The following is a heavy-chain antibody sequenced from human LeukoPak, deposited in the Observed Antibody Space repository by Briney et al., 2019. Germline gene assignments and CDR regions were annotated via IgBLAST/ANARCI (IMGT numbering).Heavy chain of an antibody. Sequence: SETLSLTCTVSGGSISSSSYYWGWIRQPPGKGLEWIGNSGSTYYNPSLKSRVTISVDTSKNQFSLKLSSVTAADTAVYYCARLSGITMIVVVMSDAFDIWGQGTMVTVSS. V-gene: IGHV4-39*01. CDR3: ARLSGITMIVVVMSDAFDI. D-gene: IGHD3-22*01. J-gene: IGHJ3*02. CDR1: GGSISSSSYY. CDR2: SGST.